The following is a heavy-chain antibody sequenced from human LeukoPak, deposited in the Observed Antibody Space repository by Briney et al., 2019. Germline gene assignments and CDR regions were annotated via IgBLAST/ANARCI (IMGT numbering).Heavy chain of an antibody. CDR1: GFPFGSYD. CDR2: ITTSSSYI. D-gene: IGHD2-2*01. Sequence: GGSLSLSCAASGFPFGSYDMNWVRQAPGKGLEWVSSITTSSSYIYYADSVKGRFTVSRDNAKNSLYLQMNSLRAEDTAVYYCASHIVVVTAIRYYAMDVWGQGTTVTVSS. CDR3: ASHIVVVTAIRYYAMDV. J-gene: IGHJ6*02. V-gene: IGHV3-21*01.